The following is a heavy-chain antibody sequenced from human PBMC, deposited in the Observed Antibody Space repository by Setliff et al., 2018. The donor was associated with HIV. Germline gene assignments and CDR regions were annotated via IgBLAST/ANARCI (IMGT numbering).Heavy chain of an antibody. J-gene: IGHJ6*03. CDR1: GYMFIAYG. CDR2: IGPYNART. CDR3: ARVQVGDPYYSYYYMDV. D-gene: IGHD2-8*02. V-gene: IGHV1-18*01. Sequence: ASVKVSCKTSGYMFIAYGMSWVRRAPGQGLEWMGWIGPYNARTEYAQKLQGRVTMTTDTSTSTAYMELRNLRSDDTAVYYCARVQVGDPYYSYYYMDVWGEGTTVTVSS.